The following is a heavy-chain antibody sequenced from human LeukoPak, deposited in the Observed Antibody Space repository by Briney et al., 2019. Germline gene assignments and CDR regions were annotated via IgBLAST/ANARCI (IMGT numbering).Heavy chain of an antibody. Sequence: PSETLSLTCAVYGGSFSGYYWSWIRQPPGKGLEWIGEINHSGSTNYNPSLKSRVTISVDTSKNQFSLKLSSVTAADTAVYYRAGIPVRYSSQWTKGLKFEYWGQGNLVNVSS. V-gene: IGHV4-34*01. CDR1: GGSFSGYY. CDR2: INHSGST. CDR3: AGIPVRYSSQWTKGLKFEY. D-gene: IGHD6-13*01. J-gene: IGHJ4*02.